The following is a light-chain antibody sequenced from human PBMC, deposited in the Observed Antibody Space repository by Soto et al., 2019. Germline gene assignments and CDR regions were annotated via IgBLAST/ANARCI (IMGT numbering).Light chain of an antibody. CDR3: CSYADSNILV. CDR1: SGDVGGYNY. CDR2: DVA. Sequence: QSAPTQPRSVSGSPGQSVTISCTGTSGDVGGYNYVSWYQHHPGKAPRLLIYDVAKRPSGVPDRFSASKSGNTASLTISGLQAEDEAYFYCCSYADSNILVFGGGTKLTVL. J-gene: IGLJ2*01. V-gene: IGLV2-11*01.